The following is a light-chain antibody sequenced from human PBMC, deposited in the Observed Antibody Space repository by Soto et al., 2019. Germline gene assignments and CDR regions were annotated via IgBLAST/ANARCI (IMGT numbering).Light chain of an antibody. CDR3: SSYAGSNIMV. CDR2: DVN. J-gene: IGLJ3*02. Sequence: QSALTQPPSASGSPGQSVTISCTGTRSDVGGYNYVSWYQQHPGKAPKLMIYDVNTRPSGVPDRFSGSKSGNTASLTVSGLQGEDEADYYCSSYAGSNIMVFGGGTQLTVL. CDR1: RSDVGGYNY. V-gene: IGLV2-8*01.